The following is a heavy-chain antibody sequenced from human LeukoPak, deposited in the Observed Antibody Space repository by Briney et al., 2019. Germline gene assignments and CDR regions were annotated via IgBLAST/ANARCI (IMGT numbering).Heavy chain of an antibody. CDR3: AARKVPGVWFYLDY. CDR1: GFTFSNAY. D-gene: IGHD3-10*01. V-gene: IGHV3-53*01. Sequence: PGGSLRLSCAASGFTFSNAYMNWVRQAPGKGLEWVSTIYDDNTYYADSVKGRFAISTDNSKNTLYLQMNSLRVEDTAVYFCAARKVPGVWFYLDYWGQGTLVTVSS. J-gene: IGHJ4*02. CDR2: IYDDNT.